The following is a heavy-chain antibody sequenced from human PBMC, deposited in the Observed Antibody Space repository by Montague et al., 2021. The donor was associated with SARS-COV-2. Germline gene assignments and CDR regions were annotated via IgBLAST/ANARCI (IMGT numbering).Heavy chain of an antibody. Sequence: SETLSLTCAVYGGSFSGYYWSWIRQPPGKGLEWIGEINHSGGANYNPSLKSRVTISVVTSKNQFSLKLSSVTAADTAVYYCARVRYYGSGTSLGMDVWGQGTTVTVSS. V-gene: IGHV4-34*01. D-gene: IGHD3-10*01. CDR2: INHSGGA. J-gene: IGHJ6*02. CDR1: GGSFSGYY. CDR3: ARVRYYGSGTSLGMDV.